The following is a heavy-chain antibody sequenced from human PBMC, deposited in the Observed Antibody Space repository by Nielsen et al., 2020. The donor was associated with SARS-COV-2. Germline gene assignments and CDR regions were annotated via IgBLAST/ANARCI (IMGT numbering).Heavy chain of an antibody. CDR2: IYHSGST. CDR1: GGSISSSNW. Sequence: LETLSLTCAVSGGSISSSNWWSWVRQPPGKGLEWIGEIYHSGSTNYNPSLKSRVTISVDKSKNQFSLKLSSVTAADTAVYYCARVRYYDSRGLDYWGQGTLVTVSS. V-gene: IGHV4-4*02. J-gene: IGHJ4*02. D-gene: IGHD3-22*01. CDR3: ARVRYYDSRGLDY.